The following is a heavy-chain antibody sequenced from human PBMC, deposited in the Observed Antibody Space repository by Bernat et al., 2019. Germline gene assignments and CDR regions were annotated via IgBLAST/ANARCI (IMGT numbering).Heavy chain of an antibody. CDR1: GFTFSSYS. V-gene: IGHV3-21*01. D-gene: IGHD3-22*01. J-gene: IGHJ4*02. CDR2: ISSSSSYI. CDR3: ARDLTMIEGSLDY. Sequence: EVQLVESGGGLVKPGGSLRLSCAASGFTFSSYSMNWVRQAPGKGLEWVSSISSSSSYIYYADSVKGRFTISRDNAKNSLYLQMNSLRAEDTAVYYCARDLTMIEGSLDYWGQGTLVTVSP.